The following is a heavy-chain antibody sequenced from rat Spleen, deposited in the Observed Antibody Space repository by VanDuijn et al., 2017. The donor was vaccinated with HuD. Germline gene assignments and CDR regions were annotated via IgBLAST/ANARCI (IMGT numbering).Heavy chain of an antibody. D-gene: IGHD1-4*01. CDR1: GFTFSDFD. V-gene: IGHV5-25*01. CDR2: ISTGGDDT. J-gene: IGHJ3*01. Sequence: EVQLVESGGGLVQPGRSLKLSCAASGFTFSDFDMAWVRQAPTKGLEWVASISTGGDDTYYPDSVKGRFTISRDNAKSTLYLQMNSLRSEDTATYYCTRDFRGFAYWGQGTLVTVSS. CDR3: TRDFRGFAY.